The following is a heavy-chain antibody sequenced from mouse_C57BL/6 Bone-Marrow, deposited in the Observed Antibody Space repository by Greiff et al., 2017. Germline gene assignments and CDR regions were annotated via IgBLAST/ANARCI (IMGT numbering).Heavy chain of an antibody. CDR2: ISSGSSAI. V-gene: IGHV5-17*02. CDR3: ARDLLGNAMDY. J-gene: IGHJ4*01. D-gene: IGHD2-10*01. Sequence: EVKLMESGGGLVQPGGSRKLSCAASGFTFSSFGMHWVRQAPEKGLEWVAYISSGSSAIYYAYTLKGRFTISRDKPRNTLFLQMTSLRSDDTAMYYCARDLLGNAMDYWGQGTSVTVSS. CDR1: GFTFSSFG.